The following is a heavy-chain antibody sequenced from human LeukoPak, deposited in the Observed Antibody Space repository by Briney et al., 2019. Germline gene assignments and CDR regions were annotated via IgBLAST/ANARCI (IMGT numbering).Heavy chain of an antibody. CDR2: MSSSSTYI. CDR3: VRKLTGGIGGDTFDI. Sequence: GGSLRLSCAASGFTFSSYTMNWVRQAPGKGLEWVSFMSSSSTYISYADSVKGRFTISRDNAKNSLYLQMNSLRAEDTAVYYCVRKLTGGIGGDTFDIWGQGTMVTVSS. V-gene: IGHV3-21*01. J-gene: IGHJ3*02. D-gene: IGHD7-27*01. CDR1: GFTFSSYT.